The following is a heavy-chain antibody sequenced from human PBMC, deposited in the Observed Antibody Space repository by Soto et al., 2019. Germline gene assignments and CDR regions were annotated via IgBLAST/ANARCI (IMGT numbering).Heavy chain of an antibody. D-gene: IGHD2-15*01. V-gene: IGHV3-11*05. J-gene: IGHJ4*02. CDR1: GFTFSDYY. CDR3: AREDSWRPVFGSPRDY. Sequence: QVQLVESGGGLVKPGGSLRLSCAASGFTFSDYYMSWIRQAPGKGLEWVSYISSSSSYTNYADSVKGRFTISRDNAKNSLYLQMNSLRAEDTAVYYCAREDSWRPVFGSPRDYWGQGTLVTVSS. CDR2: ISSSSSYT.